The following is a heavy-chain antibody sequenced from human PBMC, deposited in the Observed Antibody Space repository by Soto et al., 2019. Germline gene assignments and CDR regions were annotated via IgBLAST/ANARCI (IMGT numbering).Heavy chain of an antibody. D-gene: IGHD6-19*01. CDR3: AREERYSSGWSWFDP. Sequence: EVQLVESGGGLVKPGGSMRLSCAASGFTFSSYIMNWVRQAPGKGLEWVSSISSSSSYIYYADSVNGRVTISSDNAKNARYLQMNSLRAEDTAVYYCAREERYSSGWSWFDPWGQGTLVTFSS. J-gene: IGHJ5*02. CDR1: GFTFSSYI. V-gene: IGHV3-21*01. CDR2: ISSSSSYI.